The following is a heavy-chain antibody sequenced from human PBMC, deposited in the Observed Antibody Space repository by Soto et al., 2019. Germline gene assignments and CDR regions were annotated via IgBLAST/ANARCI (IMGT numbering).Heavy chain of an antibody. J-gene: IGHJ4*02. CDR3: AKVNPGYCSSTSCFKFDY. CDR1: GFTFSSYA. Sequence: GGSLRLSCAASGFTFSSYAMSWVRQAPGKGLEWVSAISGSGGSTYYADSVKGRFTISRDNSKNTLYLQMNSLRAEDTAVYYCAKVNPGYCSSTSCFKFDYWGQGTLVTVSS. CDR2: ISGSGGST. D-gene: IGHD2-2*01. V-gene: IGHV3-23*01.